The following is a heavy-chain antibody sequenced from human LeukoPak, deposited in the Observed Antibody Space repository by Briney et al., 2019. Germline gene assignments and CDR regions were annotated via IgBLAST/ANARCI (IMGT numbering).Heavy chain of an antibody. CDR1: GYTFTSDG. CDR3: AGVPSYQLLTWFDP. D-gene: IGHD2-2*01. V-gene: IGHV1-18*01. J-gene: IGHJ5*02. Sequence: ASVKVSCKASGYTFTSDGISWVRQAPGQGLEWMGWISAYNGNTNYAQKLQGRVTMTTDTSTSTAYMELRSLRSDDTAVYYCAGVPSYQLLTWFDPWGQGTLVTVSS. CDR2: ISAYNGNT.